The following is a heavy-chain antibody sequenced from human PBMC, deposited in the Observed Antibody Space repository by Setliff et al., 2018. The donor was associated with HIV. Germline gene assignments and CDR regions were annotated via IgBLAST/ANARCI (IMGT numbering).Heavy chain of an antibody. J-gene: IGHJ4*02. CDR3: ARGKGGLVGPAEFDY. CDR1: GGSISTDTYY. Sequence: SETLSLTCTVSGGSISTDTYYWAWIRQPPGKGLEWIGSIYHRGNTYHNPSLKSRVTVSVDTSKNQFSLKLSSVTAADTAVYYCARGKGGLVGPAEFDYWGPGTLVTVSS. CDR2: IYHRGNT. V-gene: IGHV4-39*01. D-gene: IGHD1-26*01.